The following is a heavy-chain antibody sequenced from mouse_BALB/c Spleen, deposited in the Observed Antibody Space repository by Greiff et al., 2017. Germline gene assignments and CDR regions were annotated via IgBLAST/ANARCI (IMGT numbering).Heavy chain of an antibody. V-gene: IGHV2-2*02. D-gene: IGHD4-1*01. J-gene: IGHJ3*01. Sequence: QVQLQQSGPGLVAPSQSLSITCTVSGFSLTSYGVHWVRQSPGKGLEWLGVIWSGGSTDYNAAFISRLSISKDNSKSQVFFKMNSLQANDTAIYYCARNGLGRFAYWGQGTLVTVSA. CDR3: ARNGLGRFAY. CDR1: GFSLTSYG. CDR2: IWSGGST.